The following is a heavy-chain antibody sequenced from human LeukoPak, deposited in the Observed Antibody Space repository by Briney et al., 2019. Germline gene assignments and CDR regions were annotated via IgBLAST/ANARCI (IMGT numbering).Heavy chain of an antibody. CDR3: ARAPRRGYSYDHYYFDY. CDR2: INHSGST. Sequence: SETLSLTCAAYGGPFSGYYWSWIRQPPGKGLEWIGEINHSGSTNYNPSLKSRVTISVDTSKNQFSLKLSSVTAADTAVYYCARAPRRGYSYDHYYFDYWGQGTLVTVSS. CDR1: GGPFSGYY. D-gene: IGHD5-18*01. J-gene: IGHJ4*02. V-gene: IGHV4-34*01.